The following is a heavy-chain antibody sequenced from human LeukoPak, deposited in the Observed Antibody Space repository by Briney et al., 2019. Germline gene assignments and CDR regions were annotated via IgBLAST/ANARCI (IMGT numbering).Heavy chain of an antibody. CDR3: ARDSTYLYGSSRGYFQH. CDR1: GFTFSSYA. J-gene: IGHJ1*01. CDR2: ISYDGSNK. Sequence: GRSRRLSCAASGFTFSSYAMHWVSQAPGKGLEWVAVISYDGSNKYYADSVKGRFTISRDNSKNTLYLQMNSLRAEDTAVYYCARDSTYLYGSSRGYFQHWGQGTLGTVSS. V-gene: IGHV3-30-3*01. D-gene: IGHD3-22*01.